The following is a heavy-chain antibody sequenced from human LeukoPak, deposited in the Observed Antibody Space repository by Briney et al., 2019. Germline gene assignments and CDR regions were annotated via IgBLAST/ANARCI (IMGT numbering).Heavy chain of an antibody. D-gene: IGHD4-17*01. CDR2: IIPILDLA. J-gene: IGHJ4*02. Sequence: SVKVSCKASGVTFSNFAFNWVRQAPGHGLEWMGRIIPILDLAHYTQKFQGRLTITADKSTNTSYMELTSLTAEDTAVYYCATPSRTEDGDYGVCWGQGTRVTVSS. V-gene: IGHV1-69*04. CDR3: ATPSRTEDGDYGVC. CDR1: GVTFSNFA.